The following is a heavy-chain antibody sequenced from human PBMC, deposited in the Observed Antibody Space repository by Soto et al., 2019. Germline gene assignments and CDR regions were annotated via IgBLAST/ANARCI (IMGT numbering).Heavy chain of an antibody. CDR2: MNPNTGGI. V-gene: IGHV1-2*02. Sequence: QVQLVQSGAEVKKPGASVRVSCEASGYTFTDYFIHWVRQAPGQGLEWMGWMNPNTGGINYAQNLQGRVTMTRDTSISTAYMELRSLRSDDTAVYYCARVLSWSLYHIDSWGQGTLVTVSS. CDR1: GYTFTDYF. D-gene: IGHD3-3*01. CDR3: ARVLSWSLYHIDS. J-gene: IGHJ5*02.